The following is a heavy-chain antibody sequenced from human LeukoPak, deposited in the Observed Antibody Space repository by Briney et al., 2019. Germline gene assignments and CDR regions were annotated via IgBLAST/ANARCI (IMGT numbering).Heavy chain of an antibody. Sequence: PGGSLRLSCAASGFTFSDYYMSWIRQAPGKGLEWISYISSRSGTSIFYADYVKGRFTISRDNAKNSLHLQMDSLRADDTAVYYCTRVRGSYSVDYWGQGTLVTVSS. CDR3: TRVRGSYSVDY. CDR1: GFTFSDYY. J-gene: IGHJ4*02. CDR2: ISSRSGTSI. V-gene: IGHV3-11*04. D-gene: IGHD1-26*01.